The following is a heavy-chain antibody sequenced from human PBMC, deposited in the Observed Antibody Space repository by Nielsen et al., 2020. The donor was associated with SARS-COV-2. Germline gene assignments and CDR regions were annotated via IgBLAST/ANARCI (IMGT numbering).Heavy chain of an antibody. D-gene: IGHD3-22*01. CDR3: ARRERYYYDSSGYYPSEYYYGMDV. V-gene: IGHV5-10-1*01. CDR2: IDPSDSYT. Sequence: VRQMPGKGLEWMGRIDPSDSYTNYSPSFQGHVTISAGKSISTAYLQWSSLKASDTAMYYCARRERYYYDSSGYYPSEYYYGMDVWGQGTTVTVSS. J-gene: IGHJ6*02.